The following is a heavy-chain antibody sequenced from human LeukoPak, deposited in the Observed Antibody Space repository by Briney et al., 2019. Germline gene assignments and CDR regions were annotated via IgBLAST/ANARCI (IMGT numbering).Heavy chain of an antibody. Sequence: GGSLRLSCVASGFTLGKYWMSWVRQAPGKGLEWVANIKLDGSEKNYVDSVKGRFTISRDNTKNSLYLQMNSLRTEDTAVFYCARDQYYTWSRRGIFDSWGQGTLVIVSS. CDR1: GFTLGKYW. CDR2: IKLDGSEK. CDR3: ARDQYYTWSRRGIFDS. J-gene: IGHJ4*02. V-gene: IGHV3-7*03. D-gene: IGHD3-3*01.